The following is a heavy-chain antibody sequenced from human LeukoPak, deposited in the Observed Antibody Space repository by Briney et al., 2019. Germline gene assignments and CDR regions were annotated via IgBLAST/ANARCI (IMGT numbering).Heavy chain of an antibody. Sequence: GGSLRLSCAASGFTFDDYGLSWVRQVPGKGLEWVSGLNWNGASTGYADSVKGRFTISRDNAKNSLYLQMNSLRAEDTALYYCARDRSRYSSSWYFDYWGQGTLVTVSS. J-gene: IGHJ4*02. CDR2: LNWNGAST. D-gene: IGHD6-13*01. V-gene: IGHV3-20*04. CDR1: GFTFDDYG. CDR3: ARDRSRYSSSWYFDY.